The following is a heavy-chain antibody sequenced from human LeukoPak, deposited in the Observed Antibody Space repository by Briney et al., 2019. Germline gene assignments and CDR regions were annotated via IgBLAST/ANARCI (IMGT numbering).Heavy chain of an antibody. Sequence: PSETLSLTCTVSGGSISSSSYYWGWLRQPPGTWLEWIGSIYYSGSTYYNPSLKSRVTISVDTSKNRFSLKLSSVTAADTAVYYCGRGPPIVVVPAAQPPAWNYGGDFDYWGQGTLVTVSS. D-gene: IGHD2-2*01. J-gene: IGHJ4*02. V-gene: IGHV4-39*01. CDR2: IYYSGST. CDR1: GGSISSSSYY. CDR3: GRGPPIVVVPAAQPPAWNYGGDFDY.